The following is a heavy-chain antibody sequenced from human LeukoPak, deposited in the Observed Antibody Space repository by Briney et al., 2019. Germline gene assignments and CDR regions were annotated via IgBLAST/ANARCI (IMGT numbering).Heavy chain of an antibody. J-gene: IGHJ4*02. CDR1: GFTFSSYW. V-gene: IGHV3-74*01. D-gene: IGHD3-3*01. CDR3: ARGVNDFWSGSDFDY. CDR2: MNSDGSST. Sequence: PGGSLRLSCAASGFTFSSYWMHWVRQAPGKGLVWVSRMNSDGSSTSYADSVKGRFTISRDNAKNTLYLQMNSLRAEDTAVYYCARGVNDFWSGSDFDYWGQGTLVTASS.